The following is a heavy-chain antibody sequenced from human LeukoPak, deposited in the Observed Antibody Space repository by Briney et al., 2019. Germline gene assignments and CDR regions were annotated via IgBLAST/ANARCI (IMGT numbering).Heavy chain of an antibody. J-gene: IGHJ4*02. V-gene: IGHV3-7*01. CDR2: IKQDGNEK. CDR1: GFTFSSYW. D-gene: IGHD1-26*01. Sequence: GGSLRLSCAASGFTFSSYWMSWVRQAPGKGLEWVANIKQDGNEKYYVDSVKGRFTISRDNAKNSLYLQMNSLRVEDTAVYYRAKPGSYGYWGQGTLVTVSS. CDR3: AKPGSYGY.